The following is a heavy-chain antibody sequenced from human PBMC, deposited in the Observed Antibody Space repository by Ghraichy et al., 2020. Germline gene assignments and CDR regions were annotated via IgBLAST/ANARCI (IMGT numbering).Heavy chain of an antibody. V-gene: IGHV3-74*01. CDR3: ERDSDVVRGFHMDV. J-gene: IGHJ6*02. Sequence: GESLNISCAASGFTFSSYWMHWVRQTPGKGLEWVSRITSDGRITTHADSVKGRFTISRDNARNTLYLHLNSLTGDDTAVYYCERDSDVVRGFHMDVWGQGTTVIVSS. D-gene: IGHD3-10*01. CDR1: GFTFSSYW. CDR2: ITSDGRIT.